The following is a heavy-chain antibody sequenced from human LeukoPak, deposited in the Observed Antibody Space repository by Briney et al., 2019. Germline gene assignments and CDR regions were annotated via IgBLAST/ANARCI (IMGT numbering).Heavy chain of an antibody. CDR3: ARSITMIVVAFGYYYYMDV. CDR1: GGTFSSYA. CDR2: IIPIFGTA. D-gene: IGHD3-22*01. Sequence: SVKVSCKASGGTFSSYAISWVRQAPGQGLEWMGGIIPIFGTANYAQKFQGRVTITADKSTSTAYMELSSLRSEDTIVYYCARSITMIVVAFGYYYYMDVWGKGTTVTVSS. V-gene: IGHV1-69*06. J-gene: IGHJ6*03.